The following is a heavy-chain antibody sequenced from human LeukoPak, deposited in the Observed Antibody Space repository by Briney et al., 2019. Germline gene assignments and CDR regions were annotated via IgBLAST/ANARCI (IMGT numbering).Heavy chain of an antibody. CDR1: GFTFSSSA. V-gene: IGHV3-23*01. J-gene: IGHJ4*02. D-gene: IGHD2-15*01. CDR3: VKDCSGGSCYLRPDY. Sequence: GGSLRLSCAASGFTFSSSAMSWVRQAPGKGLEWVSAISNNGGYTYYADSVQGRFTISRDNSKNTLYLQMNSLRAEDTAVYYCVKDCSGGSCYLRPDYWGQGTLVTVSS. CDR2: ISNNGGYT.